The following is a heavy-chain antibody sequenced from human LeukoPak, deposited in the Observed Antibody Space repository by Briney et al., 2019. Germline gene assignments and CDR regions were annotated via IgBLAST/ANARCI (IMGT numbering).Heavy chain of an antibody. CDR2: IYYTGTT. CDR3: ARGDGGNSGEYWFDP. D-gene: IGHD4-23*01. V-gene: IGHV4-31*03. Sequence: SQTLSLTCTVSGGSISSGTSYWSWIRQHPGKGLEWIGYIYYTGTTYYNPSLKSRVTISVDTSKNQSSLKLSSVTAADTAVYYCARGDGGNSGEYWFDPWGQGTLVTVSS. J-gene: IGHJ5*02. CDR1: GGSISSGTSY.